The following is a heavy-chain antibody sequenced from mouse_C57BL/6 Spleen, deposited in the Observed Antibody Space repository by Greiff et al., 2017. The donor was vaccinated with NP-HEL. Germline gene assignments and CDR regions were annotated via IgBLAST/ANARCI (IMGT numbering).Heavy chain of an antibody. J-gene: IGHJ3*01. V-gene: IGHV1-15*01. CDR2: IDPETGGT. CDR1: GYTFTDYE. CDR3: TRFRYYGSSWFAY. D-gene: IGHD1-1*01. Sequence: VQLQQSGAELVRPGASVTLSCKASGYTFTDYEMHWVKQTPVHGLEWIGAIDPETGGTAYNQKFKGKAILTADKSSSTAYMELRSLTSEDSAVYYCTRFRYYGSSWFAYWGQGTLVTVSA.